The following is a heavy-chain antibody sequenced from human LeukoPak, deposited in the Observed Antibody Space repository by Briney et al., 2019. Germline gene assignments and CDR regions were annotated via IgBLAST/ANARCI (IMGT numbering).Heavy chain of an antibody. Sequence: ASVKVSCKASGYTFTGYYMHWVRLAPGQGLEWMGWINPNSGGTNYAQKFQGRVTITADESTSTAYMELSSLRSEDTAVYYCARVRGDYDFWSGYSGYFDYWGQGTLVTVSS. CDR2: INPNSGGT. D-gene: IGHD3-3*01. CDR3: ARVRGDYDFWSGYSGYFDY. V-gene: IGHV1-2*02. J-gene: IGHJ4*02. CDR1: GYTFTGYY.